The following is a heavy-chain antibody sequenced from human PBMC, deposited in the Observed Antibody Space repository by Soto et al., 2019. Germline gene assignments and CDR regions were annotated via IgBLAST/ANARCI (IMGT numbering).Heavy chain of an antibody. CDR1: GGTFGNSA. D-gene: IGHD3-10*01. V-gene: IGHV1-69*06. J-gene: IGHJ6*02. Sequence: SVKVSCKASGGTFGNSAISWVRQAPGQGLEWMGGIIPSFATGNSAPEFQGRLTITADKSTTTAYMELSSLRSEDTAVYYCARSYFGSGSYWFYGMDVWGQGTTVTVSS. CDR2: IIPSFATG. CDR3: ARSYFGSGSYWFYGMDV.